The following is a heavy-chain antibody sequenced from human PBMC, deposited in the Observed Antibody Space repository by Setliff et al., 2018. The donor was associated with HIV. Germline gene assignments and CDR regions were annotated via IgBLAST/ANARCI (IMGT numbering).Heavy chain of an antibody. D-gene: IGHD3-16*02. CDR2: INAGNGNT. V-gene: IGHV1-3*01. CDR1: GYTFSNYV. CDR3: ARAEYYEYVWGSYPDSWSDP. J-gene: IGHJ5*02. Sequence: GASVKVSCKASGYTFSNYVMQWVRQAPGQRLEWMGWINAGNGNTKYSQEFQGRVTMTTDTSTSTAYMELRSLRSHDTAVYYCARAEYYEYVWGSYPDSWSDPWGQGTLVTVSS.